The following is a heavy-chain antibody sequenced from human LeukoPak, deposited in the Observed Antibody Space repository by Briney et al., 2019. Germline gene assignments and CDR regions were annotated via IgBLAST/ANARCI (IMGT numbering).Heavy chain of an antibody. CDR3: AKGSGYSNGDAIDY. V-gene: IGHV3-23*01. Sequence: GGSLRLSCAASGFTFSNYVMHWVRQAPGKGLEWVSLISGSGGSTYYADSVKGRFTISRDNSKNTVYLQMNSLRAEDTAFYYCAKGSGYSNGDAIDYWGQGTLVTVSS. CDR1: GFTFSNYV. CDR2: ISGSGGST. J-gene: IGHJ4*02. D-gene: IGHD5-18*01.